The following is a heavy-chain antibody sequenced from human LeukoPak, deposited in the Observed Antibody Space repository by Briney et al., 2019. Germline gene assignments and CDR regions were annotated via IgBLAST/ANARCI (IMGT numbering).Heavy chain of an antibody. V-gene: IGHV3-30*02. CDR3: AKETSKYYYYGMDV. CDR2: IRYDGSNK. CDR1: GFTFSSYG. Sequence: GGSLRLSCAASGFTFSSYGMHWVRQAPGKGLEWVAFIRYDGSNKYYADSVKGRFTISRDNSKNTLYLQMNSLTAEDTAVYYCAKETSKYYYYGMDVWGQGTTVTVSS. J-gene: IGHJ6*02.